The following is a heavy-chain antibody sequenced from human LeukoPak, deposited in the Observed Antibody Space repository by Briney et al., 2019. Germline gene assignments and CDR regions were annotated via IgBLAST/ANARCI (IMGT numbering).Heavy chain of an antibody. CDR1: GFTFSSYG. V-gene: IGHV3-33*06. J-gene: IGHJ4*02. Sequence: GRSLRLSCAASGFTFSSYGMHWVRQAPGKGLEWVAVIWSDATNRYYADSVKGRFTISRANFKKTVYLQMDSLRVEDTAVYYCAKDAQRGFDYSNSLEYWGQGTLVTVSS. D-gene: IGHD4-11*01. CDR2: IWSDATNR. CDR3: AKDAQRGFDYSNSLEY.